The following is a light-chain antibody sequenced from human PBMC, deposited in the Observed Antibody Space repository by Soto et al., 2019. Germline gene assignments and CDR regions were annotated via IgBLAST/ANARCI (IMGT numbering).Light chain of an antibody. CDR3: QQYNNWPPWT. V-gene: IGKV3-15*01. CDR1: QSVSSN. Sequence: EIVMTQSPATLSVSPGERATLSCRASQSVSSNLAWYQQKPGQAPRLLIYGASTRATGIPARFSGSGSGTEFTLTICSLQSEDFAVYSCQQYNNWPPWTFGQGTKVEIK. CDR2: GAS. J-gene: IGKJ1*01.